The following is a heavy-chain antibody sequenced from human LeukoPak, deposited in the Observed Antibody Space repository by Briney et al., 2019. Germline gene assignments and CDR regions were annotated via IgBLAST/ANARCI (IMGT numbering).Heavy chain of an antibody. J-gene: IGHJ6*02. CDR1: GFTFSTYS. Sequence: GGSLRLSCTASGFTFSTYSMNWVRQAPGKGLEWVSYISNSGSSIYYADSVKGRFTISRDNAKNSLYLQMNSLRAEDTAIYYCATHSGYYYYYGMDVWGQGTTVTVSS. V-gene: IGHV3-48*04. D-gene: IGHD1-14*01. CDR2: ISNSGSSI. CDR3: ATHSGYYYYYGMDV.